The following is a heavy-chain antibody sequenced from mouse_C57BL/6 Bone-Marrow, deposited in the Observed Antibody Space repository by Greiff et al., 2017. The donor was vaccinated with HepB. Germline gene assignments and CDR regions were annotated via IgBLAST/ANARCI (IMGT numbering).Heavy chain of an antibody. CDR1: GFTFSSYA. J-gene: IGHJ1*03. CDR2: ISDGGSYT. Sequence: EVQVVESGGGLVKPGGSLKLSCAASGFTFSSYAMSWVRQTPEKRLEWVATISDGGSYTYYPDNVKGRFTISRDNAKNNLYLQMSHLKSEDTAMYYCAREGGAITTVVAHWYFDVWGTGTTVTVSS. D-gene: IGHD1-1*01. V-gene: IGHV5-4*01. CDR3: AREGGAITTVVAHWYFDV.